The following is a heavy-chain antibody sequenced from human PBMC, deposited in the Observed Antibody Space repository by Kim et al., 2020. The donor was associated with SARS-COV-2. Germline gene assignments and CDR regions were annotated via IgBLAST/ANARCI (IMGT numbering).Heavy chain of an antibody. D-gene: IGHD2-8*01. J-gene: IGHJ5*02. V-gene: IGHV1-18*01. CDR1: GYTFTSYG. CDR3: ARDAAGYCTNGVCDANWFDP. Sequence: ASVKVSCKASGYTFTSYGISWVRQAPGQGLEWMGWISAYNGNTNYAQKLQGRVTMTTDTSTSTAYMELRSLRSDDTAVYYCARDAAGYCTNGVCDANWFDPWGQGTPVNVSS. CDR2: ISAYNGNT.